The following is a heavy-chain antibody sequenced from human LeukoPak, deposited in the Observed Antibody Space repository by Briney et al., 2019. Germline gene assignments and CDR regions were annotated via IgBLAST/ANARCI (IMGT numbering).Heavy chain of an antibody. CDR2: ISWNSGSI. V-gene: IGHV3-9*01. D-gene: IGHD1-7*01. CDR1: GFTFDDYA. CDR3: AKDPTYNWNSDGFDC. Sequence: PGGSLRLSCAASGFTFDDYAMHWVRQAPGKGLEWVSGISWNSGSIGYADSVKGRFTISRDNAKNSLYLQMNSLRAEDTALYYCAKDPTYNWNSDGFDCWGQGTLVTVSS. J-gene: IGHJ4*02.